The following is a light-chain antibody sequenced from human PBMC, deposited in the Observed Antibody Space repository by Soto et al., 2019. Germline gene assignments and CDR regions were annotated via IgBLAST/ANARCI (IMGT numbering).Light chain of an antibody. V-gene: IGLV2-23*01. Sequence: QSVLTQPASVSGSPGQSITISCTGSSSDVGRYNLVSWYQHHPGKAPKLMIYEGTRRPSGVSNRFSGSKSGNTASLTISGLQAEDEVDYFCCSYAGDNRYVVAIGTKVTV. CDR3: CSYAGDNRYV. J-gene: IGLJ1*01. CDR1: SSDVGRYNL. CDR2: EGT.